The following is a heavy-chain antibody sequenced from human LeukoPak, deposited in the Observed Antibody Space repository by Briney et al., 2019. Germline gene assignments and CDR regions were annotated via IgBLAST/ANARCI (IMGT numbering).Heavy chain of an antibody. V-gene: IGHV3-30*04. CDR3: AREPDAYYDFWSGYYEKKTYYYYYGMDV. J-gene: IGHJ6*02. D-gene: IGHD3-3*01. CDR1: GFTFSSYA. Sequence: GGSLRLSCAASGFTFSSYAMHWVRQAPGKGPEWVAVISYDGSNKYYADSVKGRFTISRDNSKNTLYLQMNSLRAEDTAVYYCAREPDAYYDFWSGYYEKKTYYYYYGMDVWGQGTTVTVSS. CDR2: ISYDGSNK.